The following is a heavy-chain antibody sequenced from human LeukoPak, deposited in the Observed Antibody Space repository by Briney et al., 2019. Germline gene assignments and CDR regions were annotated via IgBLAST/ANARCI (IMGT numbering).Heavy chain of an antibody. CDR1: GGSISSRNSY. V-gene: IGHV4-39*01. CDR3: AKPYYYDSSGHFDL. Sequence: SETLSLTCSVSGGSISSRNSYWGWIRQPPGKGLEWIGSIHYSGSTYYNPSLKSRVTISVDTSKNQFSLKLSSVTATDTAVYYCAKPYYYDSSGHFDLWGRGTLVTVSS. CDR2: IHYSGST. D-gene: IGHD3-22*01. J-gene: IGHJ2*01.